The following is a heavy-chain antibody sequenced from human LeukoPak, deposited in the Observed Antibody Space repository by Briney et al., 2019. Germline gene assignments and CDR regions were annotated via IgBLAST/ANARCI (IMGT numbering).Heavy chain of an antibody. CDR1: GYTFTSYY. V-gene: IGHV1-46*01. D-gene: IGHD5-18*01. J-gene: IGHJ4*02. CDR2: INPSGGST. Sequence: ASVKVSCKASGYTFTSYYMHWVRQAPGQGLEWMGIINPSGGSTSYAQKFQGRVTMTRDTSTSTVYMELSSLRSEDTAVYYCAREFRDVDTAMVSTRDFDYWGQGTLVTVSS. CDR3: AREFRDVDTAMVSTRDFDY.